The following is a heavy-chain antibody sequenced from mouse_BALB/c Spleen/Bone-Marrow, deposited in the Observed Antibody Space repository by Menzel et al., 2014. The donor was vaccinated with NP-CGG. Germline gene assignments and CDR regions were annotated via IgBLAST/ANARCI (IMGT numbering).Heavy chain of an antibody. CDR3: ASPIYYGNYEGFAY. CDR2: ISTYSGNT. V-gene: IGHV1-67*01. D-gene: IGHD2-1*01. J-gene: IGHJ3*01. CDR1: GYTFTDYA. Sequence: QVQLQQSGPALVRPGVSVKISCKGSGYTFTDYAMHWVKQSHAKSLEWIGVISTYSGNTNYNQKFKGKATMTVDKSSSTAYMELARLTSEDSAIYYCASPIYYGNYEGFAYWGQGTLVTVSA.